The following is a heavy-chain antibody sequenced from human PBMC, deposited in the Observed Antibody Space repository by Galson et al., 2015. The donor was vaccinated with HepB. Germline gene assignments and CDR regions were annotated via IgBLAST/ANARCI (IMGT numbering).Heavy chain of an antibody. J-gene: IGHJ3*02. D-gene: IGHD3-10*01. CDR2: TRNKANSYTT. Sequence: SLRLSCAASGFTFSDHYMDWVRQAPGKGLEWVGRTRNKANSYTTEYAASVKGRFTISRDDSKNSLYLQMNSLKTEDTAVYYCAREEGGSDAFDIWGQGTMVTVSS. CDR1: GFTFSDHY. CDR3: AREEGGSDAFDI. V-gene: IGHV3-72*01.